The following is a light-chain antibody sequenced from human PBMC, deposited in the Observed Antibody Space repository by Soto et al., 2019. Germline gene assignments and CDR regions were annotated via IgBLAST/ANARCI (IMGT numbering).Light chain of an antibody. V-gene: IGKV3-20*01. CDR2: GAS. CDR1: KSVSTY. CDR3: QQYNNWPLT. Sequence: EVVLTQSPGTLSLSPGERATLSCRASKSVSTYLAWYQQNSGQAPRLLIYGASSRATGIPDRFSGSGSGTDFTLTISRLEPEDFAVYYCQQYNNWPLTFGGGTKVDIK. J-gene: IGKJ4*01.